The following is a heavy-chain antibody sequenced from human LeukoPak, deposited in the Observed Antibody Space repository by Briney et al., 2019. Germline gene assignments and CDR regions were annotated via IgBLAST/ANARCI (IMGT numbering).Heavy chain of an antibody. J-gene: IGHJ4*02. CDR2: IYHSGST. Sequence: SESLSLTCTVSGYSISSGYYWGWIRQPPGQGLEWIGSIYHSGSTYYNPSLKSRVTISVDTSKNQFSLKLSSVTAADTAVYYCARGIRVCSGGSCTSFDYWGQGTLVTVSS. CDR1: GYSISSGYY. CDR3: ARGIRVCSGGSCTSFDY. D-gene: IGHD2-15*01. V-gene: IGHV4-38-2*02.